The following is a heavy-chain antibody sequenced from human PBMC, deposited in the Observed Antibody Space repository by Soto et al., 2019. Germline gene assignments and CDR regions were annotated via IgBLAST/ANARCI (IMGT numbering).Heavy chain of an antibody. CDR1: GYTFTSYG. CDR2: ISAYNGNT. V-gene: IGHV1-18*04. D-gene: IGHD3-22*01. J-gene: IGHJ4*02. CDR3: ASSKVSSYYDSSGYSYDY. Sequence: ASVKVSCKASGYTFTSYGISWVRRAPGQGLEWMGWISAYNGNTNYAQKLQGRVTMTTDTSTSTAYMELRSLRSDDTAVYYCASSKVSSYYDSSGYSYDYWGQGTLVTVSS.